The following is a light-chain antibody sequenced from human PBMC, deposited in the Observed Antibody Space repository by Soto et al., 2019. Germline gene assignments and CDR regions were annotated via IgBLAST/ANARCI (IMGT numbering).Light chain of an antibody. Sequence: IVLSQSPATLCLSPGERATLSCRASQSVSSSYLAWYQQKPGQAPRLXIYGASSRATGIPDRFSGSGSGTDFTLTISRLEPEDFAVYYCQQYGSSPLTFGGGTKVDIK. V-gene: IGKV3-20*01. CDR3: QQYGSSPLT. CDR1: QSVSSSY. J-gene: IGKJ4*01. CDR2: GAS.